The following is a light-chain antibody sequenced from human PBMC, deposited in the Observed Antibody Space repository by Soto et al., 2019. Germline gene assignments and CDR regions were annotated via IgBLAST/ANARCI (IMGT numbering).Light chain of an antibody. CDR3: QQYGSSPPT. Sequence: EIVLTQSPGTLSLSPGERATLSCRASQSVSNNYLAWYQQKPGQAPRLLIYGTSSRATGIPDRFSGSASGTDFTLTISRLEPEDSAVYYCQQYGSSPPTFGQGTKVDIK. CDR2: GTS. CDR1: QSVSNNY. J-gene: IGKJ1*01. V-gene: IGKV3-20*01.